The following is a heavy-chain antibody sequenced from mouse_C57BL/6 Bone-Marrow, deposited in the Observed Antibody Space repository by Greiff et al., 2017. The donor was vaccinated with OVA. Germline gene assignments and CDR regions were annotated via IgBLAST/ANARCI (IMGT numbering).Heavy chain of an antibody. D-gene: IGHD2-2*01. J-gene: IGHJ4*01. CDR3: AGHRMVTGAMDY. CDR2: ISNLAYSI. CDR1: GFTFSDYG. Sequence: EVKLMESGGGLVQPGGSLKLSCAASGFTFSDYGMAWVRQAPRKGPEWVAFISNLAYSINYADTVTGRITISRENAKNTLYLEMSSLRSEDTAMYYCAGHRMVTGAMDYWGRGTSITVSA. V-gene: IGHV5-15*01.